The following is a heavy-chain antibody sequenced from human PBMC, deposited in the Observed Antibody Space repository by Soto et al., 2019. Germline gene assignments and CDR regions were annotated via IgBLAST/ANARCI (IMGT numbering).Heavy chain of an antibody. Sequence: SETLSLTCAVYGWSFRGCSRSWIRQPPGKGLEWIGEINHSGSTNYNPSLKSRVTISVGTSKNQFSLKLSSVTAADTAVYYCARDTRLSDAAFDIWGQGTMVT. V-gene: IGHV4-34*01. CDR3: ARDTRLSDAAFDI. J-gene: IGHJ3*02. D-gene: IGHD2-2*02. CDR1: GWSFRGCS. CDR2: INHSGST.